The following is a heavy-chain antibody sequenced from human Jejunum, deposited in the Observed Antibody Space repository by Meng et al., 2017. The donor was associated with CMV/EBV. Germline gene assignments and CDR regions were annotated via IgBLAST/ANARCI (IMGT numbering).Heavy chain of an antibody. V-gene: IGHV4-38-2*02. Sequence: SGYSISSGYYWGWFRQPPGKGLEWIGSIYHGGSTYSNPSLKSRVTMSVDTSKNQFSLKLRSVTAADTAVYYCARDPNWNDRYYFDYWGQGALVTVSS. CDR1: GYSISSGYY. D-gene: IGHD1-1*01. CDR3: ARDPNWNDRYYFDY. J-gene: IGHJ4*02. CDR2: IYHGGST.